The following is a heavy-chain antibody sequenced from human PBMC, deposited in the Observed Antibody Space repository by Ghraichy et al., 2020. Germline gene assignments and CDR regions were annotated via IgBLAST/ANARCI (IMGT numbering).Heavy chain of an antibody. Sequence: GESLNISCAASGFTFSDHYMDWVRQAPGKGLEWVGRTSNKGNSYTTEYAASVKGRFTISRDDLKNSLYLQMNSLKTEDTAVYYCARGRGGLAVADYFDYWGQGTLVTVSS. CDR3: ARGRGGLAVADYFDY. CDR1: GFTFSDHY. V-gene: IGHV3-72*01. D-gene: IGHD6-19*01. J-gene: IGHJ4*02. CDR2: TSNKGNSYTT.